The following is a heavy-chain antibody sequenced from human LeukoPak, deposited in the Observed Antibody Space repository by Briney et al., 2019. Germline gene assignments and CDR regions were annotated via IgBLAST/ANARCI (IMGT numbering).Heavy chain of an antibody. V-gene: IGHV1-2*02. Sequence: ASVKVSCKASGYTFTGYYMHWVRQAPGQGLEWMGWINPNSGGTNYAQKFQGRVTMTRDTSISTAYMELSRLRSDDTAVYYCARVVVAATLGSDPWGQGTLVTVSS. CDR1: GYTFTGYY. J-gene: IGHJ5*02. D-gene: IGHD2-15*01. CDR2: INPNSGGT. CDR3: ARVVVAATLGSDP.